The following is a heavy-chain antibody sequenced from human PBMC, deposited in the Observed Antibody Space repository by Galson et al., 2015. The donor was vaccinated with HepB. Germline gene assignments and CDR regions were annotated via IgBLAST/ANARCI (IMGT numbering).Heavy chain of an antibody. CDR3: AIATPDALGYYFDY. J-gene: IGHJ4*02. V-gene: IGHV1-24*01. CDR1: GYTLTELS. D-gene: IGHD3-16*01. Sequence: SVKVSCKVSGYTLTELSMHWVQQAPGKGLEWMGGFDPEDGETIYAQKFQGRVTMTEDTSTDTAYMELSNLRSEDTAVYYCAIATPDALGYYFDYWGQGTLVTVSS. CDR2: FDPEDGET.